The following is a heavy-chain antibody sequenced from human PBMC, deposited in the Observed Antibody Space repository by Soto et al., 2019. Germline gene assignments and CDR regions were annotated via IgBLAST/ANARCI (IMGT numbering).Heavy chain of an antibody. J-gene: IGHJ6*03. CDR2: ISSSSSTI. CDR3: ARDRIVVAPASLGGGYYYYYMDV. CDR1: GFTFSSYS. Sequence: EVQLVESGGGLVQPGGSLRLSCAASGFTFSSYSMNWVRQAPGKGLEWVSYISSSSSTIYYADSVKGRFTISRDNAKNSLYLQMNSLRAEDTAVYYCARDRIVVAPASLGGGYYYYYMDVWGKGTTVTVSS. D-gene: IGHD2-2*01. V-gene: IGHV3-48*01.